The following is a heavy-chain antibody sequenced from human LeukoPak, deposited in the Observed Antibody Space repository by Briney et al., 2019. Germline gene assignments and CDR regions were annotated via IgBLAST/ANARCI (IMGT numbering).Heavy chain of an antibody. V-gene: IGHV5-51*01. CDR1: GYSFTSYW. CDR2: IYPGDSDT. Sequence: GESLEISCKGSGYSFTSYWIGWVRQLPGKGLEWMGIIYPGDSDTRYSPSFQGQVTISADKSISTAYLQWSSLKASDTAMYYCARGVRYFDFRGDKNGMDVWGQGTTVTVSS. CDR3: ARGVRYFDFRGDKNGMDV. D-gene: IGHD3-9*01. J-gene: IGHJ6*02.